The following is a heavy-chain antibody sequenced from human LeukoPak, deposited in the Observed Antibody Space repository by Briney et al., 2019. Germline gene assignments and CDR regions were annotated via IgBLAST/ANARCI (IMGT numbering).Heavy chain of an antibody. D-gene: IGHD5-12*01. Sequence: SETLSLTCTVSGGSISSGSYCWSWIRQPAGKGLEWIGRIYTSGSTNYNPSLKSRVTISVDTSKNQFSLKLSSVTAADTAVYYCARTRYGGYSYFDYWGQGTLVTVSS. J-gene: IGHJ4*02. CDR1: GGSISSGSYC. CDR2: IYTSGST. CDR3: ARTRYGGYSYFDY. V-gene: IGHV4-61*02.